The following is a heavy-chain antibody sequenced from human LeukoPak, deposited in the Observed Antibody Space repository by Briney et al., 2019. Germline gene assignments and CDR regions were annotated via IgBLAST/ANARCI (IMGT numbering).Heavy chain of an antibody. Sequence: SETPSLTCTVSGGSISSHYWSWIRQPPGKGLEWTGYIYYSGSTNYNPSLKSRVTISVDTSKDQFSLKLSSVTAADTAVYHCARDRFDDFWSGYIDYWGQGTLVTVSS. CDR3: ARDRFDDFWSGYIDY. CDR2: IYYSGST. J-gene: IGHJ4*02. CDR1: GGSISSHY. V-gene: IGHV4-59*11. D-gene: IGHD3-3*01.